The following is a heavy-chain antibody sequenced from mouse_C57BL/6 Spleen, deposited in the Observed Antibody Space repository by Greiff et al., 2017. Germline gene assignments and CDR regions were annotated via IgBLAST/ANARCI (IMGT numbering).Heavy chain of an antibody. CDR3: ARGNYGSSPWFAY. Sequence: EVQLQQSGPELVKPGASVKISCKASGYTFTDYYMNWVKQSHGKSLEWIGDINPNNGGTSYNQKFKGKATLTVDKSSSTAYMEHRSLTSEDSAVYYCARGNYGSSPWFAYWGQGTLVTVSA. J-gene: IGHJ3*01. D-gene: IGHD1-1*01. V-gene: IGHV1-26*01. CDR2: INPNNGGT. CDR1: GYTFTDYY.